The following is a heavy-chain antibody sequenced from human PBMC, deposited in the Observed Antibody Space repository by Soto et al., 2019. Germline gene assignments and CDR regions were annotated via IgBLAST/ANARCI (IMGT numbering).Heavy chain of an antibody. Sequence: QVPLVESGGGVVQPGRSLRLSCAASGFTFSNYGMHWVRQAPGKGLEWVAVISFDGNTKYYGDSVNGRFIVSRDNSKNILYVQMNSLRPEDTAVYYCVKSKDLTGNDFKFDHWGQGTLVTVSS. D-gene: IGHD3-9*01. J-gene: IGHJ4*02. CDR3: VKSKDLTGNDFKFDH. V-gene: IGHV3-30*18. CDR1: GFTFSNYG. CDR2: ISFDGNTK.